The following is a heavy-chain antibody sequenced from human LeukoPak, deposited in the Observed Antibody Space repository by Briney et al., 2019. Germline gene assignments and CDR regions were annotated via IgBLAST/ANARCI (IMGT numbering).Heavy chain of an antibody. D-gene: IGHD2-2*01. CDR3: ARRVPAAMVDDAFDI. J-gene: IGHJ3*02. Sequence: GASVKVSCKASGGTFSSYAISWVRQAPGQGLEWMGGIIPIFGTANYAQKFQGRVTITADESTSTAYMELNSLRSEDTAVYYCARRVPAAMVDDAFDIWGQGTMVTVSS. CDR1: GGTFSSYA. CDR2: IIPIFGTA. V-gene: IGHV1-69*13.